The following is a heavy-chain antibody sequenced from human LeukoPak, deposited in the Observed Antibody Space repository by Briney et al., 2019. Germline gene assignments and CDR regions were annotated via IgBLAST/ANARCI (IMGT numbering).Heavy chain of an antibody. CDR2: IKQDGSEK. Sequence: GGSLRLSCAASRFTFSSYWMSWVRQAPGKGLEWVANIKQDGSEKYYVDSVKGRFTISRDNAKNSLYLQMNSLRAEDTAVYYCARAKMYYDYVWGSYRPSELDYWGQGTLVTVSS. J-gene: IGHJ4*02. V-gene: IGHV3-7*04. CDR3: ARAKMYYDYVWGSYRPSELDY. D-gene: IGHD3-16*02. CDR1: RFTFSSYW.